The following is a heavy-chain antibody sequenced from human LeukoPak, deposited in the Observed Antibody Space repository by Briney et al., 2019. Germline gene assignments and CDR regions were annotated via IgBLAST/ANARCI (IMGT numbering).Heavy chain of an antibody. CDR1: GFTFSSYA. V-gene: IGHV3-23*01. Sequence: GGSLRLSCAASGFTFSSYAMSWVRQAPGKGLEWVSSISGSGDTTYYADSVKGRFTISRDNSKNTLYLQMNSLRAEDTAVYYCARPSSGWYSPRDAFDIWGQGTMVTVSS. CDR2: ISGSGDTT. CDR3: ARPSSGWYSPRDAFDI. J-gene: IGHJ3*02. D-gene: IGHD6-19*01.